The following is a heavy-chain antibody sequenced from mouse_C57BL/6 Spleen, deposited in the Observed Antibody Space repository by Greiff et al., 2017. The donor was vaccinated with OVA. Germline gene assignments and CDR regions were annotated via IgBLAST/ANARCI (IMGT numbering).Heavy chain of an antibody. D-gene: IGHD1-1*01. Sequence: QVQLKESGAELARPGASVKMSCKASGYTFTSYTMHWVKQRPGQGLEWIGYINPSSGYTKYNQKFKDKATLTADKSSSTAYMQLSSLTSEDSAVYYCARDGSSYNFDYWGQGTTLTVSS. CDR2: INPSSGYT. V-gene: IGHV1-4*01. J-gene: IGHJ2*01. CDR3: ARDGSSYNFDY. CDR1: GYTFTSYT.